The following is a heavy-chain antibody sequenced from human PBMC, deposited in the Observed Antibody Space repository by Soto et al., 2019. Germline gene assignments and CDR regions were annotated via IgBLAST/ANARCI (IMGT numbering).Heavy chain of an antibody. Sequence: QVQLVQSGAEVKKPGASVKVSCKASGYTFTSYGISWVRQAPGQGLEWMGWISAYNGNTNYAQKFQGRVTITADESTSTAYMELSSLRSEDTAVYYCARESNWFDPWGQGTLVTVSS. CDR1: GYTFTSYG. CDR2: ISAYNGNT. J-gene: IGHJ5*02. CDR3: ARESNWFDP. V-gene: IGHV1-18*04.